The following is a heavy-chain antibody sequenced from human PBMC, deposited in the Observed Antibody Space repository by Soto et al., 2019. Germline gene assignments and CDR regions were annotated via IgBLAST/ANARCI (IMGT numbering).Heavy chain of an antibody. Sequence: GGSLRLSCAASGFTFSSYAMSWVRQAPGKGLEWVSAISGSGGSTYYADSVKGRFTISRDNSKNTLYLQMNSLRAEDTAVYYCAKDRGYRSYDSSGYRKGHTEGKRPVEFDTWGQGTLVTVSS. J-gene: IGHJ5*02. CDR1: GFTFSSYA. CDR2: ISGSGGST. CDR3: AKDRGYRSYDSSGYRKGHTEGKRPVEFDT. D-gene: IGHD3-22*01. V-gene: IGHV3-23*01.